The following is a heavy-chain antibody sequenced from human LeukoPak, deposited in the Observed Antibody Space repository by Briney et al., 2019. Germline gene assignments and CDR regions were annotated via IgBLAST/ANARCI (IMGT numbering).Heavy chain of an antibody. D-gene: IGHD6-13*01. CDR2: IYTSGST. Sequence: SETLSLTCTVSGGSISSDNYYWTWIRQPPGKGLEWIGRIYTSGSTNYNPSLKSRVTISVDTSKNQFSLKLSSVTAADTAVYYCASEIAAAGDNWFDPWGQGTLVTVSS. J-gene: IGHJ5*02. CDR1: GGSISSDNYY. CDR3: ASEIAAAGDNWFDP. V-gene: IGHV4-61*02.